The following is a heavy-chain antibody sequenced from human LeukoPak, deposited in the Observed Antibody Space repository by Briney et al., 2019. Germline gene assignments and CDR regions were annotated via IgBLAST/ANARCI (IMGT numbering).Heavy chain of an antibody. Sequence: SETLSLTCAIYGGSFSGYYWSWIRQPPGKGLEWIGEINRSGSTYYNPSLKSRATISVDTSKNQFSLKLNSVTAADTAVYYCARGEPAYCSSNSCSYDYWGQGTLVTVSS. CDR2: INRSGST. J-gene: IGHJ4*02. CDR3: ARGEPAYCSSNSCSYDY. D-gene: IGHD2-2*01. CDR1: GGSFSGYY. V-gene: IGHV4-34*01.